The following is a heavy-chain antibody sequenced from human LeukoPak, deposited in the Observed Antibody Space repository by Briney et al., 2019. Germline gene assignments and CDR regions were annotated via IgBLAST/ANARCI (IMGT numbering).Heavy chain of an antibody. CDR3: ARDVRGYSYGYWFGSFDY. V-gene: IGHV3-30*04. D-gene: IGHD5-18*01. CDR1: GFTFSSYA. J-gene: IGHJ4*02. CDR2: ISYDGSNK. Sequence: PGGSLRLSCAASGFTFSSYAMHWVRQAPGKGLEWVAVISYDGSNKYYADSVKGRFTISRDNSKNTLYLQMNSLRAEDTAVYYCARDVRGYSYGYWFGSFDYWGQGTLVTVSS.